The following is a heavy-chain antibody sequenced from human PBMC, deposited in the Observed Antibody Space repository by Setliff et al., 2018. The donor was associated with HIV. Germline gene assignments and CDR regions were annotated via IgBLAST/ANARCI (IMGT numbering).Heavy chain of an antibody. D-gene: IGHD6-13*01. CDR2: IRSSGDT. Sequence: KPSETLSLTCTVSGASISSHNYSWGWIRQSPGKGLEWIASIRSSGDTYYSPSFHGQVTLSADKSISTAYLQWSSLKASDTAMYYCARHLIPGDPRYSSSWYYWGQGTLVTVSS. CDR1: GASISSHNYS. CDR3: ARHLIPGDPRYSSSWYY. J-gene: IGHJ4*02. V-gene: IGHV4-39*07.